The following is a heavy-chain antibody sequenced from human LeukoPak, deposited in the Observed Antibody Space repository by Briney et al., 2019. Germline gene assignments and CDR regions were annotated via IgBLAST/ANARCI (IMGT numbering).Heavy chain of an antibody. D-gene: IGHD3-10*01. V-gene: IGHV3-11*01. CDR2: ISSIGSTV. Sequence: GGSLRLSCAASGFTFSDYYMHWIRQAPGKGLEWVSYISSIGSTVYYAESVKGRFTVSRDNAKNSLYLQMNSLRAEDTAVYYCASGLRGVVRGPSGYWGQGTLVTVSS. CDR1: GFTFSDYY. J-gene: IGHJ4*02. CDR3: ASGLRGVVRGPSGY.